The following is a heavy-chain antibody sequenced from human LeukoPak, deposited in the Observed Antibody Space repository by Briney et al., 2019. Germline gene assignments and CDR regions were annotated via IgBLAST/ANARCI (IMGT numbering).Heavy chain of an antibody. D-gene: IGHD1-26*01. Sequence: ASVKVSCKASGFSVKNYYMHWVGQAPGQGLEWMGWINPNSGGTNYAQKFQGRVTMTRDTSISTAYMELSRLRSDDTAVYYCARRVGIVGAKGAFDIWGQGTMVTVSS. CDR1: GFSVKNYY. CDR3: ARRVGIVGAKGAFDI. CDR2: INPNSGGT. V-gene: IGHV1-2*02. J-gene: IGHJ3*02.